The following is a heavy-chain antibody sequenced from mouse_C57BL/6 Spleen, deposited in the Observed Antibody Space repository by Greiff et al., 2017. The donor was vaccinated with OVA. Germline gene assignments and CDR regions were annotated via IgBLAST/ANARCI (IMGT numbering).Heavy chain of an antibody. V-gene: IGHV5-17*01. J-gene: IGHJ2*01. D-gene: IGHD1-1*01. CDR1: GFTFSDYG. CDR2: ISSGSSTI. Sequence: EVHLVESGGGLVKPGGSLKLSCAASGFTFSDYGMHWVRQAPEKGLEWVAYISSGSSTIYYADTVKGRFTISRDNAKNTLFLQMTSLRSEDTAMYYCARGGYYGSSWYYFDYWGQGTTLTVSS. CDR3: ARGGYYGSSWYYFDY.